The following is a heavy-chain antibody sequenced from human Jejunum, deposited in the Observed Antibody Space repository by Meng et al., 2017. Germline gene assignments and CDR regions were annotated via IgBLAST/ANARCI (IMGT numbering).Heavy chain of an antibody. D-gene: IGHD1-26*01. J-gene: IGHJ4*02. CDR3: ARMDSAFHYFDY. V-gene: IGHV4-30-2*01. CDR1: GGSISSDGYT. Sequence: QVQLQESGSGPVKPSQTLSLTCAVSGGSISSDGYTWSWIRQPPGKGLEWIGYIYHTGSTYYNPSLKSRVTISVDRSKNQFSLNLSSVTAADTAVYYCARMDSAFHYFDYWGQGTLVTVSS. CDR2: IYHTGST.